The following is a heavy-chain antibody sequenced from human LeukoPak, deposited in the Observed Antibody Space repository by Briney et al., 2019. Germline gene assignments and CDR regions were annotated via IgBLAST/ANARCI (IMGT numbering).Heavy chain of an antibody. CDR1: EFTFSKYT. CDR3: ARDLLAVTPKYYGMDV. J-gene: IGHJ6*02. CDR2: ISSSSSNI. D-gene: IGHD2-21*02. Sequence: GGSLRLSCADSEFTFSKYTMTWVRQAPGEGLEWISSISSSSSNIYYADSVKGRFTISRDNAKNSPYLQMNSLRVEDTAVYYCARDLLAVTPKYYGMDVWGQGSTVTVSS. V-gene: IGHV3-21*01.